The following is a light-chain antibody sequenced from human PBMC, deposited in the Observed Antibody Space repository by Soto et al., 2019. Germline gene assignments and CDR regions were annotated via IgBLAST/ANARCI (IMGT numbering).Light chain of an antibody. CDR2: NTN. Sequence: QTVVTQEPSFSVSPGGTVTLTCGLSSGPVFTSSYPNWYQQTPGQAPRTLIFNTNTRSSGVPDRFSGSILGDKAALTITGAQADDDSYYYCLLYFDGGIWVFGGGTKLTV. V-gene: IGLV8-61*01. CDR3: LLYFDGGIWV. CDR1: SGPVFTSSY. J-gene: IGLJ3*02.